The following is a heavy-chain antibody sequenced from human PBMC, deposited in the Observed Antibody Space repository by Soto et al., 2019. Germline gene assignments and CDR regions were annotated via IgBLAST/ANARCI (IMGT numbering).Heavy chain of an antibody. V-gene: IGHV4-34*01. CDR3: ARDVIAAAGVSEKTFDY. D-gene: IGHD6-13*01. Sequence: PSETLSLTCAVDGGSFSGYYWIWIRPPPGKGLEWIGEINHSGSTNYNPSLKSRVTISVDTSKNQFSLKLSSVTAADTAVYYCARDVIAAAGVSEKTFDYWGQGTLVTVSS. CDR1: GGSFSGYY. J-gene: IGHJ4*02. CDR2: INHSGST.